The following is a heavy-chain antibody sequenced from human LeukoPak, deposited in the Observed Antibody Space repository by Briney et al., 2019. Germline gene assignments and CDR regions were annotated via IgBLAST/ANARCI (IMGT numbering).Heavy chain of an antibody. CDR2: ISAYNGNT. CDR1: GYTFTSYG. Sequence: ASVKVSCKASGYTFTSYGISWVRQAPGQGLEWMGWISAYNGNTNYAQKLQGRVTITTGTSTSTAYMELRSLRSDDTAVYYCASVRGYCSSTSCSYYYYGMDVWGKGTTVTVSS. CDR3: ASVRGYCSSTSCSYYYYGMDV. V-gene: IGHV1-18*04. D-gene: IGHD2-2*01. J-gene: IGHJ6*04.